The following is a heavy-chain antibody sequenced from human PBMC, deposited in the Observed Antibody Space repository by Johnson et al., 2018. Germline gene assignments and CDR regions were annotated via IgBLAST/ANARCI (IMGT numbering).Heavy chain of an antibody. Sequence: QVQLVQSGGGVVQXGRSLRLSCAASGFSFSSFGMYWVRQAPGKGLEWVAVIWDDESNKYHLDSVKGRFTISRDKSKNTLYLQMNSLRAEDTAVYYCARDLYSSSSAWNHGMDVWGQGTTVIVSS. CDR1: GFSFSSFG. D-gene: IGHD6-6*01. CDR3: ARDLYSSSSAWNHGMDV. CDR2: IWDDESNK. J-gene: IGHJ6*02. V-gene: IGHV3-33*01.